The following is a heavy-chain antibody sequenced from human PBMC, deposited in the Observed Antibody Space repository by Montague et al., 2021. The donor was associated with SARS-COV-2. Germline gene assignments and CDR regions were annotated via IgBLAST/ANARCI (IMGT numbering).Heavy chain of an antibody. J-gene: IGHJ6*01. Sequence: SETLSLTCAVYGGSFSSYYYTWVRQSPTQGLEWIGEIHHSGKPTYNPSVRRRVAISVDTPKNRFSLKFRSVTAADAAVYYCARGERRKVGWGPGRGSEIDAYFALDVWGQGTTVIISS. CDR3: ARGERRKVGWGPGRGSEIDAYFALDV. CDR2: IHHSGKP. CDR1: GGSFSSYY. D-gene: IGHD2-15*01. V-gene: IGHV4-34*01.